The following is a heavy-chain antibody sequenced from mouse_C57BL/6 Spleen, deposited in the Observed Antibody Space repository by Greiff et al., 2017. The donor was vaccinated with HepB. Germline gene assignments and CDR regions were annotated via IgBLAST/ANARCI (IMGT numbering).Heavy chain of an antibody. J-gene: IGHJ2*01. V-gene: IGHV5-6*02. CDR3: ARLNWAFDY. D-gene: IGHD4-1*01. CDR1: GFTFSSYG. CDR2: ISSGGSYT. Sequence: DVMLVESGGDLVKPGGSLKLSCAASGFTFSSYGMSWVRQTPDKRLEWVATISSGGSYTYYPDSVKGRFTISRDNAKNTLYLQMSSLKSEDTAMYYCARLNWAFDYWGQGTTLTVSS.